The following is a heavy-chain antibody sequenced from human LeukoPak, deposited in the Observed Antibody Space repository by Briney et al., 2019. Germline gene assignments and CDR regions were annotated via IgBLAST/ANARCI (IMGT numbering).Heavy chain of an antibody. D-gene: IGHD6-13*01. J-gene: IGHJ4*02. CDR2: ISSDGSRT. Sequence: GGSLRLSWAASGFSFSRYWMRWVRQASGKGLVWVSRISSDGSRTDYADSVKGRFTISISHAKNTLYLQPQSMRPRDAAVYYCARGRAAAGTVIQDWGQGTLVTVSS. CDR3: ARGRAAAGTVIQD. CDR1: GFSFSRYW. V-gene: IGHV3-74*01.